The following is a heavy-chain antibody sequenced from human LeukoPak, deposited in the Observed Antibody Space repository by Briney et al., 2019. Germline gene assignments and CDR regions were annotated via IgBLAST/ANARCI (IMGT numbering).Heavy chain of an antibody. CDR2: IIPVFGTA. D-gene: IGHD4-17*01. CDR3: ARGDYGDYVLEY. V-gene: IGHV1-69*13. J-gene: IGHJ4*02. Sequence: GASVKVSCKASGGTFSSYAISWVRQAPGQGLEWMGGIIPVFGTANYAQKFQGRVTITADESTSTAYMELSSLRSEDTAVYYCARGDYGDYVLEYWGQGTLVTVSS. CDR1: GGTFSSYA.